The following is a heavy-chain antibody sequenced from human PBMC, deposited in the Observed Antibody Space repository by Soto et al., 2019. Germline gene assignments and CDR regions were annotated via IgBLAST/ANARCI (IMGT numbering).Heavy chain of an antibody. Sequence: SETLSLTCTVSGGSISSYYWSWIRQPPGKGLEWIGYIYYSGSTNYNPSLKSRVTISVDTSKNQFSLKLSSVTAADTAVYYCARDHSFGVSYSTLNYSYGLHVSGQG. J-gene: IGHJ6*01. CDR2: IYYSGST. D-gene: IGHD6-13*01. CDR3: ARDHSFGVSYSTLNYSYGLHV. CDR1: GGSISSYY. V-gene: IGHV4-59*01.